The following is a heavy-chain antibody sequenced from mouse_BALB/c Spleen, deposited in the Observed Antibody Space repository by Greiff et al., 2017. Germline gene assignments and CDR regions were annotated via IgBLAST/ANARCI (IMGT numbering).Heavy chain of an antibody. Sequence: QVQLQQSGPGLVAPSQSLSITCTVSGFSLTSYGVHWVRQPPGKGLEWLGVIWAGGSTNYNSALMSRLSISKDNSKSQVFLKMNSLQTDDTAMYYCARDKGYDYAWFAYWGQGTLVTVSA. V-gene: IGHV2-9*02. CDR1: GFSLTSYG. J-gene: IGHJ3*01. CDR3: ARDKGYDYAWFAY. D-gene: IGHD2-4*01. CDR2: IWAGGST.